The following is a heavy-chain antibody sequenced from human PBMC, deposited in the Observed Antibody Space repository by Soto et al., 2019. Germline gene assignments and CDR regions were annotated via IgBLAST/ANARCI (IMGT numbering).Heavy chain of an antibody. J-gene: IGHJ4*02. CDR3: ARSADGYNLIAAFDY. CDR1: GGTFSSYA. V-gene: IGHV1-69*12. Sequence: QVQLVQSGAEVKKPGSSVKVSCKASGGTFSSYAISWVRQAPGQGLEWMGGIIPIFGTANYAQKFQGRVTITADESTSTAYMELSSLRSEETAVYYCARSADGYNLIAAFDYWGQGTLVTVSS. D-gene: IGHD5-12*01. CDR2: IIPIFGTA.